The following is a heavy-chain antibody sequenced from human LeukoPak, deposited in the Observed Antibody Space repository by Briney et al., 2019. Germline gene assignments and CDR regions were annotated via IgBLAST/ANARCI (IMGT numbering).Heavy chain of an antibody. CDR2: ISYDGSNE. V-gene: IGHV3-30-3*01. J-gene: IGHJ4*02. CDR1: GFTFSSYA. CDR3: ARDSSSWYGKTFDY. Sequence: GGSLRLSCAASGFTFSSYAMHWVRQAPGKGLEWVAVISYDGSNEYYADSVKGRFTISRDNSKNTLYLQMNSLRAEDTAVYYCARDSSSWYGKTFDYWGQGTLVTVSS. D-gene: IGHD6-13*01.